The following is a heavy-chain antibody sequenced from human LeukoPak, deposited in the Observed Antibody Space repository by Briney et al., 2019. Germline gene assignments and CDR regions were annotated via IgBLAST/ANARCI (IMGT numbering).Heavy chain of an antibody. CDR3: ASLPLGYSGSF. Sequence: GGSLRLSCAASGFTFSDYYMSWIRQAPGKALEWVSYVSSGSSTIYYADSVKGRFTVSRDNGKRSLYLHMNSLRAEDTAMYYCASLPLGYSGSFWGQGTLVTVSS. CDR2: VSSGSSTI. J-gene: IGHJ4*02. V-gene: IGHV3-11*04. CDR1: GFTFSDYY. D-gene: IGHD1-26*01.